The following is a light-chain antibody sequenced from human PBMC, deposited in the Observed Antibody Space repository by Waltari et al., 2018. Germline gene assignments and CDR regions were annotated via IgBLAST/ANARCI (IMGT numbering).Light chain of an antibody. CDR2: EGS. V-gene: IGLV2-23*01. CDR3: CSYAGSSTWV. Sequence: QSALTQPASVSGSPGRSHTISCPGTSSDVWSYNRLSWYQQHPGKAPKLMIYEGSKRPSGVSNRFSGSKSDNTASLTISGLQAEDEADYYCCSYAGSSTWVFGGGTKLTVL. CDR1: SSDVWSYNR. J-gene: IGLJ3*02.